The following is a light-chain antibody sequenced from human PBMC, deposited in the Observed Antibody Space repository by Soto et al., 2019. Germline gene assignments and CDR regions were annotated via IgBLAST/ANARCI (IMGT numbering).Light chain of an antibody. CDR2: SDN. CDR3: AAWDDSLNGNVV. J-gene: IGLJ2*01. CDR1: SSNIGTNT. V-gene: IGLV1-44*01. Sequence: QSVLPQPPSASGTPGQRVTISCSGSSSNIGTNTVNWYRQLPGTAPKLLIYSDNQRPSGVPDRCSGSKSGTSASLAISGLQSEDEADYYCAAWDDSLNGNVVVGGGTQLAVL.